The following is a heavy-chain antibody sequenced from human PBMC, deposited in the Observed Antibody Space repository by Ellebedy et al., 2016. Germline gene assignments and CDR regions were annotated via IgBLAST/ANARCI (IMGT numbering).Heavy chain of an antibody. CDR3: ARAGGSSSWYAKYYYYGMDV. CDR1: GGSISSYY. V-gene: IGHV4-4*07. J-gene: IGHJ6*02. CDR2: IYTSGST. D-gene: IGHD6-13*01. Sequence: SETLSLXXTVSGGSISSYYWSWIRQPAGKGLEWIGRIYTSGSTNYNPSLKSRVTMSVDTSKNQFSLKLSSVTAADTAVYYCARAGGSSSWYAKYYYYGMDVWGQGTTVTVSS.